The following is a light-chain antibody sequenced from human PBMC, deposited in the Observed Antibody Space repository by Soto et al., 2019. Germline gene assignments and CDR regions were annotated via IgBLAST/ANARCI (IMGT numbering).Light chain of an antibody. CDR3: QKYNSTPQT. CDR2: AVS. Sequence: DIQMTQSPSSLSASVGDRVTITCRASQGISNYLAWYQQKPGKVPKLLIYAVSTLKSGVPSRFSCSGSGTDFTLPISSLQPDDIETYYCQKYNSTPQTFGHGTKVEIK. CDR1: QGISNY. J-gene: IGKJ1*01. V-gene: IGKV1-27*01.